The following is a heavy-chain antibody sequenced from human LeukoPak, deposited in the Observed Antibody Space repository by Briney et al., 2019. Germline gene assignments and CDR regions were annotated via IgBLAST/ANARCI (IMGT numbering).Heavy chain of an antibody. CDR2: IYYSGST. CDR3: ARGLRVFDWTQGSGYYYYMDV. D-gene: IGHD3-9*01. Sequence: PSETLSLTCTVSGGSISSSSYYWGWIGQPPGKGLEWIGSIYYSGSTYYNPSLKSRVTISVDTSKNQFSLKLSSVTAADTAVYYCARGLRVFDWTQGSGYYYYMDVWGKGTTVTVSS. V-gene: IGHV4-39*01. CDR1: GGSISSSSYY. J-gene: IGHJ6*03.